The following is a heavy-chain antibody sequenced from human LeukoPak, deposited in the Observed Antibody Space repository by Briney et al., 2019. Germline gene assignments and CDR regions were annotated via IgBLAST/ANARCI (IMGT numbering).Heavy chain of an antibody. CDR2: IYHSGST. CDR3: ARGPPMERGWSGNDY. J-gene: IGHJ4*02. V-gene: IGHV4-4*02. Sequence: PSGTLSVTCAVSGGSISSSNWWSWVRQPPGKGLEWIGEIYHSGSTNYNPSLKSRVTISVEKSKNQFSLKLSSVTAADTAVYYCARGPPMERGWSGNDYWGQGTLVAVPS. CDR1: GGSISSSNW. D-gene: IGHD6-19*01.